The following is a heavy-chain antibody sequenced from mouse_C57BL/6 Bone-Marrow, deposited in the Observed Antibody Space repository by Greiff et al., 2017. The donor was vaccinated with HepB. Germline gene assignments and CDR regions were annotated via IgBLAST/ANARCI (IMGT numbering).Heavy chain of an antibody. CDR2: IYPSDSET. CDR1: GYTFTSYW. Sequence: QVQLQQPGAELVRPGSSVKLSCKASGYTFTSYWMDWVKQRPGQGLEWIGNIYPSDSETHYNQKFKDKATLTVDKSSSTAYMQLSSLTSEDSAVYYCARREIYYEYVYFDYWGQEATLTVSS. CDR3: ARREIYYEYVYFDY. J-gene: IGHJ2*01. D-gene: IGHD2-4*01. V-gene: IGHV1-61*01.